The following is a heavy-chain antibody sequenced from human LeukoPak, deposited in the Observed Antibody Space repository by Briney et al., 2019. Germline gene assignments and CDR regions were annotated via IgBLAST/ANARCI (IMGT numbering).Heavy chain of an antibody. D-gene: IGHD3-22*01. CDR2: ISSSSSYI. V-gene: IGHV3-21*01. Sequence: GGSLRLSCAASGFTFSSYSMNWVRQAPGKGLEWVSSISSSSSYIYYADSVKGRFTISRDNAKNSLYLQMNSLRAEDTAVYYCAREWRYYDSSGYYDYWGQGTLVTVSS. CDR3: AREWRYYDSSGYYDY. CDR1: GFTFSSYS. J-gene: IGHJ4*02.